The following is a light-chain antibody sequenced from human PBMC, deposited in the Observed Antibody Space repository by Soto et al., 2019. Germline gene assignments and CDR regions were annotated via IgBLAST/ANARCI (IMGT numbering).Light chain of an antibody. Sequence: DIQMTQSPSTLSSSVGDRVTITCRARQSIGVWLAWYQQKPGRAPKLLIYDASTLQRGVPSRFSGSGSGTEFTLNISSLQPEDFATYYCQQYDISSGTFGQGTKVDIK. CDR1: QSIGVW. J-gene: IGKJ1*01. CDR3: QQYDISSGT. CDR2: DAS. V-gene: IGKV1-5*01.